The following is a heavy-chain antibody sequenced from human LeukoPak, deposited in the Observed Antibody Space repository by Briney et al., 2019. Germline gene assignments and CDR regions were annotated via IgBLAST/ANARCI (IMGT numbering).Heavy chain of an antibody. V-gene: IGHV4-61*01. CDR2: IYYSGST. Sequence: SETLSLTCTVSGGSISSSSYYWSWIRQPPGKGLEWIGYIYYSGSTNYNPSLKSRVTISVDTSKNQFSLKLSSVTAADTAVYYCARDSRKAYDILTGPRVMGLDYWGQGTLVTVSS. CDR3: ARDSRKAYDILTGPRVMGLDY. CDR1: GGSISSSSYY. D-gene: IGHD3-9*01. J-gene: IGHJ4*02.